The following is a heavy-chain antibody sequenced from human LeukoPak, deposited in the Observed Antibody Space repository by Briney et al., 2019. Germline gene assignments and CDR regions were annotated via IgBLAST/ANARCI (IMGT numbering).Heavy chain of an antibody. CDR2: IYPGDSDT. V-gene: IGHV5-51*01. Sequence: GESLKIPCKGSGYSFTNYWIGWVRQMPGKGLEWMGIIYPGDSDTRYSPSFQGQVTISADKSISTAYLQWSGLKASDTAIYYCARFPPNYGDYPFDYWGQGTLVTVSS. D-gene: IGHD4-17*01. CDR1: GYSFTNYW. J-gene: IGHJ4*02. CDR3: ARFPPNYGDYPFDY.